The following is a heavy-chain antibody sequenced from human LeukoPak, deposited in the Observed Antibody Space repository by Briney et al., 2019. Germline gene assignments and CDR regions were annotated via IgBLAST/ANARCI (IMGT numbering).Heavy chain of an antibody. CDR3: ARIGVVVPAAPRYYYYYYGMDV. CDR1: GYTFTSYY. V-gene: IGHV1-46*01. D-gene: IGHD2-2*01. J-gene: IGHJ6*02. Sequence: ASVKVSCKASGYTFTSYYMHWVRQAPGQGLEWMGIINPSGGSTSYAQKFQGRVTMTRDTSTSTVYMELSSLRSEDTAVYYCARIGVVVPAAPRYYYYYYGMDVWGQGTTVTVSS. CDR2: INPSGGST.